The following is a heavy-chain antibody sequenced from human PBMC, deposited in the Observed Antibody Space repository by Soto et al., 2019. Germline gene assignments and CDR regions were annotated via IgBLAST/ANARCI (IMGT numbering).Heavy chain of an antibody. CDR3: ARFVRHQLPTIDY. V-gene: IGHV1-3*01. Sequence: GASVKVSCKASGYTFTSYAMHWVRQAPGQRLEWMGWINAGNDNTKYSQKYQGRVTITRDTSISTAYMELSSLRSEDTAVYYCARFVRHQLPTIDYWGQGALVTVSS. CDR1: GYTFTSYA. CDR2: INAGNDNT. J-gene: IGHJ4*02. D-gene: IGHD1-26*01.